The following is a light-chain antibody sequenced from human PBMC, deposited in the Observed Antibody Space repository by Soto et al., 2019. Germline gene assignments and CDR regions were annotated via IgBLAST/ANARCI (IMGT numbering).Light chain of an antibody. CDR2: DAS. V-gene: IGKV3-11*01. J-gene: IGKJ5*01. CDR1: QSVSSY. Sequence: EIVLTRSPATLSLSPGERAPLSCRASQSVSSYLAWYQQKPGQAPRLLIYDASNRATGIPARFSGSGSGTDFTLTISSLEPEDFAVYYCQQRSNWPPITFGQGTRLEI. CDR3: QQRSNWPPIT.